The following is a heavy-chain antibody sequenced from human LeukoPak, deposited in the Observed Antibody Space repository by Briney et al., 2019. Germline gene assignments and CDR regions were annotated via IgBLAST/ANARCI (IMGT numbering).Heavy chain of an antibody. J-gene: IGHJ4*02. CDR2: IYHSGST. D-gene: IGHD4-17*01. Sequence: SETLSLTCAVSGGSISSSNWWSWVRQPPGKGLEWIGEIYHSGSTNYNPSLKSRVTISVDKSKNQFSLKLSSVTAADTAVYYCARGPPGMTTVTILDYWGQGTLVTVSS. CDR1: GGSISSSNW. CDR3: ARGPPGMTTVTILDY. V-gene: IGHV4-4*02.